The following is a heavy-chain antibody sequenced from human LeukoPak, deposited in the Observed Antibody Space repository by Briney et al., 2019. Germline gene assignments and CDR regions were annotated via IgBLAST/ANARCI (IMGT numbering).Heavy chain of an antibody. CDR2: IHPGDSDT. V-gene: IGHV5-51*01. CDR3: ARLKVVTSSYWYFDL. CDR1: GYSIITYW. D-gene: IGHD4-23*01. J-gene: IGHJ2*01. Sequence: GESLKTSCKASGYSIITYWIGWVRQMPGKGLEWMGIIHPGDSDTRYSPSFQGQVTISVDKSISTAYLQWSSLKASDTAMYYCARLKVVTSSYWYFDLWGRGTLVTVSS.